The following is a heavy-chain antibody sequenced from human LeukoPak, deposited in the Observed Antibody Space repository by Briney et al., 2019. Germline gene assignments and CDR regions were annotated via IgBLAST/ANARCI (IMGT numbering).Heavy chain of an antibody. V-gene: IGHV1-69*04. D-gene: IGHD2-15*01. J-gene: IGHJ6*02. CDR1: GGTFSSYA. Sequence: EASVKVSCKASGGTFSSYAISWVRQAPGQGLEWMGRIIPILGIANYAQKFQGRVTITADKSTSTAYMELSSLRSEDTAVYYCATRLNVYCSGGSCYSNYYYYGMDVWGQGTTVTVSS. CDR3: ATRLNVYCSGGSCYSNYYYYGMDV. CDR2: IIPILGIA.